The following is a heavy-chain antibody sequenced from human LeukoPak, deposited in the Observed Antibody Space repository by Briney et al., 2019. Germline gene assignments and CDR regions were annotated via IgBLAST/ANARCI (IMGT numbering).Heavy chain of an antibody. CDR2: INPNSGGT. J-gene: IGHJ4*02. V-gene: IGHV1-2*02. CDR1: GYTFTGYY. D-gene: IGHD5-18*01. CDR3: ARDKGKLWLQGEYYFDY. Sequence: ASVKVSCKASGYTFTGYYMHWVRQAPGQGREWMGWINPNSGGTNYAQKFRGRVTMTRDTSISTAYMELSRLRSDDTAVYYCARDKGKLWLQGEYYFDYWGQGTLVTV.